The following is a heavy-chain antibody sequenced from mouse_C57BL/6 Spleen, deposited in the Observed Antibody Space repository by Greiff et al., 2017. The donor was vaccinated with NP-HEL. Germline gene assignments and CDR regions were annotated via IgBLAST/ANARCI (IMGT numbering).Heavy chain of an antibody. CDR3: ARVYDYDRFAY. Sequence: VQLQQPGAELVKPGASVKLSCKASGYTFTSYWMQWVKQRPGQGLEWIGEIDPSDSYTNYNQKFKGKATLTVDTSSSTAYMQLSSLTSEDSAVYYCARVYDYDRFAYWGQGTLVTVSA. CDR1: GYTFTSYW. J-gene: IGHJ3*01. CDR2: IDPSDSYT. V-gene: IGHV1-50*01. D-gene: IGHD2-4*01.